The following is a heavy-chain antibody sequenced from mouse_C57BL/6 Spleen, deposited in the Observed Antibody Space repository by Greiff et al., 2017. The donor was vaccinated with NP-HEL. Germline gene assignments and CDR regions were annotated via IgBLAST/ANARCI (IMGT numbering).Heavy chain of an antibody. J-gene: IGHJ4*01. CDR2: ISDGGSYT. CDR1: GFTFSSYA. V-gene: IGHV5-4*01. CDR3: AREDSSGYAYAMDY. D-gene: IGHD3-2*02. Sequence: EVMLVESGGGLVKPGGSLKLSCAASGFTFSSYAMSWVRQTPEKRLEWVATISDGGSYTYYPDNVKGRITISRDNATNNLYLQMSHLKSEDTAMYYCAREDSSGYAYAMDYWGQGTSVTVSS.